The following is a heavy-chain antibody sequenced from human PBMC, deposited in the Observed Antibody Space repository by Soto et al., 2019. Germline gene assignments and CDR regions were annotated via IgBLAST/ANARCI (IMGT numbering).Heavy chain of an antibody. CDR1: GFTFSSYW. V-gene: IGHV3-7*01. CDR3: ARIASAGRGWDV. Sequence: EVPLVESGGGLVQPGGSLRLPCAASGFTFSSYWMSWVRQAPVKGLEWVGNIKQDGSEKNYVDFMEGRFTISRDNAENSLYLQMNSLRAEDTAVYYCARIASAGRGWDVWGQGTTVVVSS. J-gene: IGHJ6*02. D-gene: IGHD6-13*01. CDR2: IKQDGSEK.